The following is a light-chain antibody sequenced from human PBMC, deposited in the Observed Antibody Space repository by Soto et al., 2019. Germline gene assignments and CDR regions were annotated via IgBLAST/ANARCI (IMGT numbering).Light chain of an antibody. CDR3: QQYGSSPWT. CDR1: QSVSSTN. V-gene: IGKV3-20*01. Sequence: EIVLTQSPGTLSLSPGERATLSCRASQSVSSTNLAWYQQRPGQAPRLLIYGASSRATGIPDRFSGSGSGTDFILIISRLEHEDFAVYYCQQYGSSPWTFGQGTKVDIK. J-gene: IGKJ1*01. CDR2: GAS.